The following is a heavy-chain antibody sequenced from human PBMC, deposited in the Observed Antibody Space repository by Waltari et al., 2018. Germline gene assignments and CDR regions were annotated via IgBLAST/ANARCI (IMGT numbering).Heavy chain of an antibody. J-gene: IGHJ6*03. CDR3: ARVGYYDFWSGYYEYYYYYMDV. D-gene: IGHD3-3*01. CDR2: ISSSSSYI. V-gene: IGHV3-21*01. Sequence: EVQLVESGGGLVKPGGSLRLSCAASGFTFSSYSMNWVRQAPGKGLEWVSSISSSSSYIYYADSVKGRFTISRDNAKNSLYLQMNSLRAEDTAVYYCARVGYYDFWSGYYEYYYYYMDVWAKGPRSPSP. CDR1: GFTFSSYS.